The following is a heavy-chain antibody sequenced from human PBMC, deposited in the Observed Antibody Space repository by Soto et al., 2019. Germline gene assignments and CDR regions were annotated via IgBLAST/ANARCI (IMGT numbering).Heavy chain of an antibody. CDR1: GDSVSSNSAA. CDR3: ARGGTDDDGSGSPYYYMDG. V-gene: IGHV6-1*01. Sequence: SQTLSLTCAISGDSVSSNSAAWNWIRQSPSRGLEWLGRTYYRSKWYNDYAVSVKSRITINPDTSKNQFSLQLNSVTPEDTAVYYCARGGTDDDGSGSPYYYMDGWGKGTTVTVSS. CDR2: TYYRSKWYN. J-gene: IGHJ6*03. D-gene: IGHD3-10*01.